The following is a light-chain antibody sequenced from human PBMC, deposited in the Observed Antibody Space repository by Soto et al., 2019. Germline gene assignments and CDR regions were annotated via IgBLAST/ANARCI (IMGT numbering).Light chain of an antibody. CDR3: QQRHNLPHT. V-gene: IGKV1-33*01. Sequence: DIQMTQSPSSLSASVGDRVTITCQASQDARKYLSWYQQKARKAPKLLIYDASNLETGVPSRFSGSGSGTDFTFTISSLQPEDIATYYCQQRHNLPHTFGPGTKVDIK. CDR1: QDARKY. J-gene: IGKJ3*01. CDR2: DAS.